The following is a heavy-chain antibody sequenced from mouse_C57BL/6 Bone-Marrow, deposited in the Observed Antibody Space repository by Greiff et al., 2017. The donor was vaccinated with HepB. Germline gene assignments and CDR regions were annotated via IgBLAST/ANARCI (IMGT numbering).Heavy chain of an antibody. J-gene: IGHJ2*01. CDR2: ISSGGSYT. V-gene: IGHV5-6*02. Sequence: DVKLVESGGDLVKPGGSLKLSCAASGFTFSSYGMSWVRQTPDKRLEWVATISSGGSYTYYPDSVKGRFTISRDNAKNTLYLQMSSLKSEDTAMYYCARHYYGNWGQGTTLTVSS. CDR3: ARHYYGN. CDR1: GFTFSSYG. D-gene: IGHD1-1*01.